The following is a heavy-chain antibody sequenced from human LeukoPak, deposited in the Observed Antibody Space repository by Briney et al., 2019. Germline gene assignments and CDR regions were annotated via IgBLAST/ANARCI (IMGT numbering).Heavy chain of an antibody. Sequence: GGSLRLSCAASGFTFSSYSMNWVRQAPGKGLEWVSSISSSSSYIYYADSVKGRFTISRDNAKNSLYLQMNSLRAEDTAVYYCARDLWATTSFGYWGQGTLVTVSS. J-gene: IGHJ4*02. CDR3: ARDLWATTSFGY. CDR2: ISSSSSYI. D-gene: IGHD1-26*01. CDR1: GFTFSSYS. V-gene: IGHV3-21*01.